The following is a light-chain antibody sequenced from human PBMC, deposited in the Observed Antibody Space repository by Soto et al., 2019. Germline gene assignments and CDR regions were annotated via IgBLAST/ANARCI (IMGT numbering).Light chain of an antibody. CDR3: LPHNSYPRT. CDR2: LTY. CDR1: QDIGND. Sequence: DIQMTQSPSSLCASVGDRVTSTCRASQDIGNDVGWYQQKPGKAPKRLIYLTYSLQTGVTSRFSGSGSGTDFSLTISSLQPEDSATYFCLPHNSYPRTVGQVTKVEIK. V-gene: IGKV1-17*01. J-gene: IGKJ1*01.